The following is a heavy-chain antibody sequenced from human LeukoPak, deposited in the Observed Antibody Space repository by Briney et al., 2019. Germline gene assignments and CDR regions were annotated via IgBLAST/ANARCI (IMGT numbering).Heavy chain of an antibody. CDR1: GYTFTGYY. D-gene: IGHD3-3*01. Sequence: ASVKVSCKASGYTFTGYYMHWVRQAPGQGLEWMGWINPNSGGTNYAQKFQGRVTMTRDTSISTAYMELSRLRSDDTAAYYCARDQVLRFLEWSGFYYYYMDVWGKGTTVTVSS. CDR3: ARDQVLRFLEWSGFYYYYMDV. J-gene: IGHJ6*03. V-gene: IGHV1-2*02. CDR2: INPNSGGT.